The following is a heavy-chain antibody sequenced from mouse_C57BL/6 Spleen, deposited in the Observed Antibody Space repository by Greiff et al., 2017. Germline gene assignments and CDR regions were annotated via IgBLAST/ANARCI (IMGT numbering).Heavy chain of an antibody. J-gene: IGHJ3*01. CDR3: ARCIDQTWFAY. CDR2: ISSGSSTI. Sequence: EVMLVESGGGLVKPRGSLKLSCAASGFTFSDYGMHWVRQAPEKGLEWVAYISSGSSTIYYADTVKGRFTISRDNAKNTLFLQMTSLRSEDTAMYYCARCIDQTWFAYWGQGTLVTVSA. V-gene: IGHV5-17*01. CDR1: GFTFSDYG.